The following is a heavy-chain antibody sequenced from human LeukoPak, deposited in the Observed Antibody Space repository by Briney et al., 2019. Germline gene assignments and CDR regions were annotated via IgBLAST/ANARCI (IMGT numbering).Heavy chain of an antibody. CDR2: IYYSGST. D-gene: IGHD5-18*01. V-gene: IGHV4-31*03. Sequence: SETLSLTCTVSGVSISSGGYYWSWIRQHPGKGLEWIGYIYYSGSTYYNPSLKSRVTISVGTSKNQFSLKLSSVTAADTAVYYCARPSGYSYGYGIDYWGQGTLVTVSS. CDR1: GVSISSGGYY. CDR3: ARPSGYSYGYGIDY. J-gene: IGHJ4*02.